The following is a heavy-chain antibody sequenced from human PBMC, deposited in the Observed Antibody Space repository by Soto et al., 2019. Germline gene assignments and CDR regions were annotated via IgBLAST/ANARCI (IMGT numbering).Heavy chain of an antibody. J-gene: IGHJ6*03. D-gene: IGHD6-19*01. V-gene: IGHV3-13*01. CDR1: GFTFSSYD. CDR3: ARAASEGYYYYYMDV. CDR2: IGTAGDT. Sequence: GGSLRLSCAASGFTFSSYDMHWVRQATGKGLEWVSAIGTAGDTYYPGSVKGRFTISRENAKNSLYLQMNSLRAGDTAVYYCARAASEGYYYYYMDVWGKGTTVTVSS.